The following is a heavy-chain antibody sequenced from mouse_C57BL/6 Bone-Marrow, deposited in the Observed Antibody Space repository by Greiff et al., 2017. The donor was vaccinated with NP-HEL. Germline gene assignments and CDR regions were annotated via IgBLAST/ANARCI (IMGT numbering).Heavy chain of an antibody. CDR2: INPNNGGT. J-gene: IGHJ4*01. V-gene: IGHV1-26*01. CDR3: ARYPGEYAMDY. CDR1: GYTFTDYY. Sequence: EVQLQQSGPELVKPGASVKISCKASGYTFTDYYMNWVKQSHGKSLEWIGDINPNNGGTSYNQKFKGKATLTVDKSSSTAYMELRSLTSEDSAVYYCARYPGEYAMDYWGQGTSVTVSS.